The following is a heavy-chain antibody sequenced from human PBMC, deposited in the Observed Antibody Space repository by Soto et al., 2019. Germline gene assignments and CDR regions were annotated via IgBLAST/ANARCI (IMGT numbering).Heavy chain of an antibody. D-gene: IGHD1-26*01. V-gene: IGHV4-59*08. CDR1: GVSISSYS. Sequence: SETLSLTCTVSGVSISSYSWSWIRQPPGKGLEWIGYLHYSGSTNYNPSLKSRVTISVDTSTNQFSLQLNSVTPEDTAVYYCARSPPVIGANWFDPWGQGTLVTVS. J-gene: IGHJ5*02. CDR2: LHYSGST. CDR3: ARSPPVIGANWFDP.